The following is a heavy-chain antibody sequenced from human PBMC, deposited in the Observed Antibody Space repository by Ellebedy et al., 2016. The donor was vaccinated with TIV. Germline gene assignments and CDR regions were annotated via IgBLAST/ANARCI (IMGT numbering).Heavy chain of an antibody. V-gene: IGHV3-23*01. J-gene: IGHJ6*03. CDR3: ARGVISRRGITIFGVVRYYMDV. Sequence: GESLKISXAASGFTFSSYAMSWVRQAPGKGLEWVSAISGSGGSTYYADSVKGRFTISRDNSKNTLYLQMNSLRAEDTAVYYCARGVISRRGITIFGVVRYYMDVWGKGTTVTVSS. CDR2: ISGSGGST. CDR1: GFTFSSYA. D-gene: IGHD3-3*01.